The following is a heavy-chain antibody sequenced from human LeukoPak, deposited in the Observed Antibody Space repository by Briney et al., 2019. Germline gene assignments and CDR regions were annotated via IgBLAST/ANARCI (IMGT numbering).Heavy chain of an antibody. J-gene: IGHJ4*02. CDR1: AGSISSYY. CDR3: ARARDGYNPFDY. Sequence: SETPSLTCTVSAGSISSYYWSWIRQPPGKGLEWLGYIYSSGGTNYNPSLKSRVTISVDTSKNQFSLKLSSVTPADTAVYYCARARDGYNPFDYWGQGTLVTVSS. V-gene: IGHV4-59*01. D-gene: IGHD5-24*01. CDR2: IYSSGGT.